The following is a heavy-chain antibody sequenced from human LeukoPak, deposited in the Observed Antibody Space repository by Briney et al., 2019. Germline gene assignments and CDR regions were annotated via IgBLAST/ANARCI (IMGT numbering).Heavy chain of an antibody. J-gene: IGHJ4*02. D-gene: IGHD2-8*01. CDR2: ISYDGRNK. CDR1: GFTFSSYA. V-gene: IGHV3-30*04. CDR3: ARDHQANSRLYYFDY. Sequence: GGSLRLSCAASGFTFSSYAMYWVRQAPGKGLEWVAVISYDGRNKHYADSVKGRFTTSRDNSKNTLYLQMNSLRTEDTALFYCARDHQANSRLYYFDYWGQGTLVTVSS.